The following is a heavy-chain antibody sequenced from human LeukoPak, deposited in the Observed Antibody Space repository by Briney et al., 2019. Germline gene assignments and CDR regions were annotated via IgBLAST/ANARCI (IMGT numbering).Heavy chain of an antibody. CDR3: ARDTRGIYDYIWGSYRYTAIGY. CDR2: ISSSSSYI. CDR1: GFTFSSYS. Sequence: GGSLRLSCAASGFTFSSYSMNWVRQAPGKGLEWVSSISSSSSYIYYADSVKGRFTISRDNAKNSLYLQMNSLRAEDTAVCYCARDTRGIYDYIWGSYRYTAIGYWGQGTLVTVSS. D-gene: IGHD3-16*02. V-gene: IGHV3-21*01. J-gene: IGHJ4*02.